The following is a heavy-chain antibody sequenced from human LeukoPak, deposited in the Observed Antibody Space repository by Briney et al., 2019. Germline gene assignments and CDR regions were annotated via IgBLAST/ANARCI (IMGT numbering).Heavy chain of an antibody. Sequence: GGSLRLSCAASGFTFDDYAMYWVRQAPGKGLEWVSGISWNSGSIGYADSVKGRFTISRDNAKNSLYLQMNSLRAEDTALYYCAKGVRITMVRGAFDIWGQGTMVTVSS. CDR2: ISWNSGSI. V-gene: IGHV3-9*01. J-gene: IGHJ3*02. CDR1: GFTFDDYA. D-gene: IGHD3-10*01. CDR3: AKGVRITMVRGAFDI.